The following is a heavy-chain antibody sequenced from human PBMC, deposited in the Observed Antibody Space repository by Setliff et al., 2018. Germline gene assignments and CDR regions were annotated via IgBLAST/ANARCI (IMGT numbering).Heavy chain of an antibody. V-gene: IGHV4-39*01. CDR2: IYYSGST. D-gene: IGHD3-10*01. CDR3: ARTGGSGSSLLPNFSDP. CDR1: GDSISSSSSY. Sequence: SETLSLTCTVSGDSISSSSSYWGWSRQPPGKGLEWIGTIYYSGSTYYNPPLKSRVTISVDTSKNQFSLKLSSVTAADTAVYYCARTGGSGSSLLPNFSDPWGQGTLVTVSS. J-gene: IGHJ5*02.